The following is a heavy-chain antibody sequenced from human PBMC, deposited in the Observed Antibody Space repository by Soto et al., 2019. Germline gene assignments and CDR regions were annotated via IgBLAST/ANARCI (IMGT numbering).Heavy chain of an antibody. D-gene: IGHD4-4*01. V-gene: IGHV1-3*01. Sequence: GASVKVSCKASGYTFTSYAMHWVRQAPGQRLEWMGWINAGNGNTKYSQKFQGRVTITRDTSASTAYMELSSLRSEDTAVYYCARETLYSNYVAYYYGMDVWGQGTTVTVSS. J-gene: IGHJ6*02. CDR1: GYTFTSYA. CDR3: ARETLYSNYVAYYYGMDV. CDR2: INAGNGNT.